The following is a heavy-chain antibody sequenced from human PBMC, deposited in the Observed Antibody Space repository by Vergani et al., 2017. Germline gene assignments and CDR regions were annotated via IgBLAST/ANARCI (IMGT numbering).Heavy chain of an antibody. J-gene: IGHJ5*02. Sequence: QVQLVESGGTLVKPGGSLRLSCAASGFTFNQYGMHWVRQAPGKGLEWVAVTWYDGNNKQYADSVKGRFTISRDNSKSTMYLQMNSLRDEDTGVYYCARDLRLLYNRFDPWGQGTLVTVSS. CDR1: GFTFNQYG. V-gene: IGHV3-33*01. CDR2: TWYDGNNK. D-gene: IGHD1-14*01. CDR3: ARDLRLLYNRFDP.